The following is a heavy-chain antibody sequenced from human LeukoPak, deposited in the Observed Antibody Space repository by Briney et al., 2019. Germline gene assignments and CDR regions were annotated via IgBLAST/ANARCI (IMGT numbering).Heavy chain of an antibody. J-gene: IGHJ1*01. Sequence: ASVKVSCKASGYTFTSYDINWVRQATGQGLEWMGWMNPNSGNTGYAQKFQGRVTMTRNTSISTAYMELRSLRSDDTAVYYCARGVPAAIAYFQHWGQGTLVTVSS. CDR3: ARGVPAAIAYFQH. V-gene: IGHV1-8*01. CDR1: GYTFTSYD. CDR2: MNPNSGNT. D-gene: IGHD2-2*02.